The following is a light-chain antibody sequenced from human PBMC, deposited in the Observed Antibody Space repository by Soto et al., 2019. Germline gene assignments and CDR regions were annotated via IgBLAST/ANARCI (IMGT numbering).Light chain of an antibody. CDR1: SSDVGGYNY. V-gene: IGLV2-14*01. CDR2: DVS. J-gene: IGLJ2*01. CDR3: SSFTSTSPMV. Sequence: QSALTQPASVSGSPGQSITISCTGTSSDVGGYNYVSWYQQHPRKAPKLMIFDVSNRPSGVSNRFSGSKSGNTASLTISGLHTEDEADYYCSSFTSTSPMVFGGVTKLTVL.